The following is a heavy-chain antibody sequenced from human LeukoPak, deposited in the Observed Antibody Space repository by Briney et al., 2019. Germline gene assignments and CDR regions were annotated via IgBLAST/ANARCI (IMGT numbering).Heavy chain of an antibody. D-gene: IGHD3-22*01. V-gene: IGHV1-18*01. J-gene: IGHJ4*02. CDR1: GYSFTDYI. Sequence: ASVKVSRKTSGYSFTDYIIAWVRQAPGQGLEWRGWIGTYDGRTSYAQKVEGRVTMTTDTSPTTPYLQLGRLTSDDAALYYGARLMDNNYDGSAFDYWGQGTLVTVSS. CDR3: ARLMDNNYDGSAFDY. CDR2: IGTYDGRT.